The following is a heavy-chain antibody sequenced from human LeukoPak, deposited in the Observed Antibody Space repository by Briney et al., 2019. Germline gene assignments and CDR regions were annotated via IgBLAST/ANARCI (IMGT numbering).Heavy chain of an antibody. CDR3: GRYDPDGYFDY. CDR1: GGSISSYH. CDR2: IYSSGST. J-gene: IGHJ4*02. D-gene: IGHD5-12*01. V-gene: IGHV4-4*07. Sequence: SETLSLTCTVSGGSISSYHWSWIRQPAGKGLEWIGRIYSSGSTNYNPSLKSRVTMSVDTSKNQFSLKLSSVTAADTAVYYCGRYDPDGYFDYWGQGTLVTVSS.